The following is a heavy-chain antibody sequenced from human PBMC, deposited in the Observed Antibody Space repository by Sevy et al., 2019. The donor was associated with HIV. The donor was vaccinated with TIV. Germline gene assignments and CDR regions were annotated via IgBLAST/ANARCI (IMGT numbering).Heavy chain of an antibody. V-gene: IGHV3-7*03. CDR2: INQDGSVI. CDR1: GFTFSDSW. CDR3: ARAVGKDGAY. D-gene: IGHD2-8*01. J-gene: IGHJ4*02. Sequence: GGSLRLSCTASGFTFSDSWMHWVRQAPGKGLEWLANINQDGSVIYYADSVKGGFTISRDNSRNSVFLQMSSLRAGDTATYYCARAVGKDGAYWGQGTLVTVSS.